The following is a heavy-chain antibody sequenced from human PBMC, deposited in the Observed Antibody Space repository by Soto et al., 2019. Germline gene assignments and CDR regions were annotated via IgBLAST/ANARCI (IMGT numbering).Heavy chain of an antibody. CDR3: ARYKYCSSTSCYAAKAPNWFDP. CDR2: IYPGDSDT. CDR1: GYSFTSYW. J-gene: IGHJ5*02. Sequence: GESLKISCKGSGYSFTSYWIGWVRQMPGKGLEWMGIIYPGDSDTRYSPSFQGQVTISADKSISTAYLQWSSLKASDTAMYYCARYKYCSSTSCYAAKAPNWFDPWGQGTLVTVSS. D-gene: IGHD2-2*01. V-gene: IGHV5-51*01.